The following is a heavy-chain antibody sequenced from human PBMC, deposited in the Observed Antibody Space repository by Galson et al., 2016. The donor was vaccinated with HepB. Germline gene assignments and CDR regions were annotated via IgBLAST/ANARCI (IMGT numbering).Heavy chain of an antibody. Sequence: SVKVSCKASGGTFSSYAISWVRQAPGQGLEWMGGIIPLFGTSDYAQKFQGRVTVTADESTSTAYMELRRLKSEDTAMYYWARDEGCSNTSCRAAPWGLDVWGRGTTVTVS. J-gene: IGHJ6*02. CDR3: ARDEGCSNTSCRAAPWGLDV. CDR2: IIPLFGTS. CDR1: GGTFSSYA. D-gene: IGHD2-2*01. V-gene: IGHV1-69*13.